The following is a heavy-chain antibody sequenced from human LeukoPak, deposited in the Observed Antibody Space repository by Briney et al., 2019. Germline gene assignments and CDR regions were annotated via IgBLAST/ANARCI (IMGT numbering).Heavy chain of an antibody. J-gene: IGHJ4*02. D-gene: IGHD6-13*01. Sequence: PGGSLRLSFAASGFTVSRNYMSWVRQAPGKGLEWVSSISSSSSYIYYADSVKGRFTISRDNAKNSLYLQMNSLRVEDTAVYYCASRSSVPGTGPGWGQGTLVTVSS. V-gene: IGHV3-21*01. CDR2: ISSSSSYI. CDR3: ASRSSVPGTGPG. CDR1: GFTVSRNY.